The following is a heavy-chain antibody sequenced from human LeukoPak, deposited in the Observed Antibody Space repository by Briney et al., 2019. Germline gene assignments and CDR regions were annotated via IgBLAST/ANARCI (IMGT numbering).Heavy chain of an antibody. Sequence: PSETLSLTCTVSGGSFSSDSYYWSWIRQPPGKGLEWIGYIYYSGSTNYNPSLKSRVTISVDTSKNQFSLKLSSVTAADTAVYYCARAAAAGKGSFDYWGQGTLVTVSS. CDR3: ARAAAAGKGSFDY. CDR2: IYYSGST. D-gene: IGHD6-13*01. CDR1: GGSFSSDSYY. J-gene: IGHJ4*02. V-gene: IGHV4-61*01.